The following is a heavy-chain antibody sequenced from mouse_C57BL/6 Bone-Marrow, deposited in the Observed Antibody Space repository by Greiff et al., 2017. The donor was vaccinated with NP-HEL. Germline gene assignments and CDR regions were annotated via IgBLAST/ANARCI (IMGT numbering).Heavy chain of an antibody. D-gene: IGHD2-3*01. V-gene: IGHV5-6*02. CDR3: ARRGGYYWAMDY. CDR1: GFTFSSYG. Sequence: EVKLQESGGDLVKPGGSLKLSCAASGFTFSSYGMSWVRQTPDKRLEWVATISSGGSYTYYPDSVKGRFTISRDNAKNTLYLQMSSLKSEDTAMYYCARRGGYYWAMDYWGQGTSVTVSS. CDR2: ISSGGSYT. J-gene: IGHJ4*01.